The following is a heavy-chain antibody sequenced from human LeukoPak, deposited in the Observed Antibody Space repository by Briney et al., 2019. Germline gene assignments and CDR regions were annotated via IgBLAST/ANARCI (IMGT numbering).Heavy chain of an antibody. CDR1: GGSISSYY. Sequence: SETLSLTCTVSGGSISSYYWSWIRQPAGKGLEWIGRIYTSGSTNYNPSLKSRVTMSVDTSKNQFSLKLSSVTAADTAVYYCASSALHGDFWSGYYPGILDYWGQGTPVTVSS. CDR2: IYTSGST. CDR3: ASSALHGDFWSGYYPGILDY. D-gene: IGHD3-3*01. V-gene: IGHV4-4*07. J-gene: IGHJ4*02.